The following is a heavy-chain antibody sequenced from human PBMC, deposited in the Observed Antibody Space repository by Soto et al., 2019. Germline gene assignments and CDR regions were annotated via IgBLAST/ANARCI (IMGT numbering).Heavy chain of an antibody. CDR3: VRTYTGAD. V-gene: IGHV4-61*01. J-gene: IGHJ4*02. D-gene: IGHD3-16*01. CDR1: GGSVTSVPNY. Sequence: QVQLQESGPVLVRPSETLSLTCTVSGGSVTSVPNYWNWIRQPPGKGLEWIGYISYTGYTKYSHSLKSRVTMSKDASKNAVSLRLISVTAADTATYYCVRTYTGADWGQGALVIVSS. CDR2: ISYTGYT.